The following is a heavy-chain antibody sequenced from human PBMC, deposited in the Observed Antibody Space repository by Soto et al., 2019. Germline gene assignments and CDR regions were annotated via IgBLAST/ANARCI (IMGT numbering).Heavy chain of an antibody. J-gene: IGHJ6*02. CDR3: ARGPADFPVIATPDGMDV. CDR1: GGSFSGYY. CDR2: INHSGST. Sequence: SETLSLTCAVYGGSFSGYYWSWIRQPPGKGLEWIGEINHSGSTNYNPSLKSRVTISVDTSKNQFSLKLSSVTAADTAVYYCARGPADFPVIATPDGMDVWGQGTTVTVSS. V-gene: IGHV4-34*01. D-gene: IGHD3-16*02.